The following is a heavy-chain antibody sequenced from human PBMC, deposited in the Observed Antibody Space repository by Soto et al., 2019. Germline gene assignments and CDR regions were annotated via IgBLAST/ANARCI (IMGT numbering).Heavy chain of an antibody. Sequence: QVQLQQSGPGLVKPSQTLSLTCAISGDGVSSNSAAWNWIRQSPSRGLEWLGRTYYRSKWYNDYAASVKSRITITPDTSQNQFPLQLNSVPTEDTAVYYCAREREWDTMVRGAARLVALPLDYWGQGTLVTLSS. CDR1: GDGVSSNSAA. CDR3: AREREWDTMVRGAARLVALPLDY. CDR2: TYYRSKWYN. J-gene: IGHJ4*02. V-gene: IGHV6-1*01. D-gene: IGHD3-10*01.